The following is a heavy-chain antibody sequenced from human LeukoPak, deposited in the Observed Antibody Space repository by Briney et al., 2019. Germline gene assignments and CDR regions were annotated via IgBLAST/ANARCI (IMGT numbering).Heavy chain of an antibody. CDR2: INHSGST. CDR1: GGSFSGYY. CDR3: ARLKSSSWLYYFDY. V-gene: IGHV4-34*01. D-gene: IGHD6-13*01. J-gene: IGHJ4*02. Sequence: PSETLSLTCAVYGGSFSGYYWSWIRQPPGKGLEWIGEINHSGSTNYNPSLKSRVTISVDTSKNQFSLKLSSVTAADTAVYYCARLKSSSWLYYFDYWGQGTLVTVSS.